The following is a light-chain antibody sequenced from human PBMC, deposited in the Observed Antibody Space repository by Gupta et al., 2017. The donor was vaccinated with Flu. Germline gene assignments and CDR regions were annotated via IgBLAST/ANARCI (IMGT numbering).Light chain of an antibody. V-gene: IGLV2-14*01. J-gene: IGLJ1*01. Sequence: QSALTQPASVSGSPGQSLTISCTGTNSDVGGYNYVPWYQQHPGKAPKLIVYEVSNRPAGVSNRFAGSNSGNTASLTISGLQAEDEADYYCRTYTSSSTRVFGGGTKVTVL. CDR3: RTYTSSSTRV. CDR2: EVS. CDR1: NSDVGGYNY.